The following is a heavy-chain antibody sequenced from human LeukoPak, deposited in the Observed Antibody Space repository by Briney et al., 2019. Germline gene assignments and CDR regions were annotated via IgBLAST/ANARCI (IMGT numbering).Heavy chain of an antibody. CDR1: GYTFTGYY. D-gene: IGHD3-10*01. CDR3: ARGHPRTLGTYGSGSYGPNWFDP. Sequence: ASVKVSCKASGYTFTGYYMHWVRQAPGQGLEWMGWINPNSGGTNYAQKFQGRVTMTRDTSISTAYMELSRLRSDDTAVCYCARGHPRTLGTYGSGSYGPNWFDPWGQGTLVTVSS. J-gene: IGHJ5*02. CDR2: INPNSGGT. V-gene: IGHV1-2*02.